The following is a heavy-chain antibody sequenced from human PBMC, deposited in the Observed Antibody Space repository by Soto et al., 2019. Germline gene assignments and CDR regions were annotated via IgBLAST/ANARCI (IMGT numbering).Heavy chain of an antibody. J-gene: IGHJ3*01. V-gene: IGHV3-23*01. CDR2: VGGAGDYT. CDR1: GFTFSRYA. CDR3: ARALGLLDPFDL. D-gene: IGHD7-27*01. Sequence: GGSLRLSXAASGFTFSRYAMGWVRQAPGQGLEWVSSVGGAGDYTDYADSVKGRSTISRDNSRNTLSLHVNGLRVDDTAVYYCARALGLLDPFDLWGQGTMVTVSS.